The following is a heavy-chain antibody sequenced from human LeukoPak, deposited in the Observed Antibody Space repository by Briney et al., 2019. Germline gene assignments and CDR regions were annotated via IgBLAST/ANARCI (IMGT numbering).Heavy chain of an antibody. CDR2: IDPSDSET. CDR1: GYSFTSYW. D-gene: IGHD5-18*01. Sequence: GESLKISCKASGYSFTSYWIGRVRQMPGKGLEWIGIIDPSDSETRYTPSFQGQVTISVDKSLTTADLQWNSLKASDTAMYYCARQTAMGRSGDYWGQGTLVTVSS. V-gene: IGHV5-51*01. CDR3: ARQTAMGRSGDY. J-gene: IGHJ4*02.